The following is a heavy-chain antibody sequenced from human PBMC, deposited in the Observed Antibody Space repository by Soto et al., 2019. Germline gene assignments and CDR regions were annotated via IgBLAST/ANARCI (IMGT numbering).Heavy chain of an antibody. Sequence: GWSLRLSCSASVFTFSSYAMSWFRQAPGKGLEWVSAISGSGGSTYYADSVKGRFTISRDNSKNTLYLQMNSLRAEDTAVYYCAKDGSRVYYYYGMDVWGQGTTVTVSS. J-gene: IGHJ6*02. CDR1: VFTFSSYA. V-gene: IGHV3-23*01. CDR3: AKDGSRVYYYYGMDV. CDR2: ISGSGGST.